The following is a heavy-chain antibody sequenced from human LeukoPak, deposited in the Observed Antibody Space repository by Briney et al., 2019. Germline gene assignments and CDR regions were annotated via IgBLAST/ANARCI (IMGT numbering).Heavy chain of an antibody. D-gene: IGHD1-26*01. CDR2: ISAYNGNT. CDR3: ARRGAQWELLPYYFDY. J-gene: IGHJ4*02. CDR1: GYTFTSYD. V-gene: IGHV1-18*01. Sequence: GASVKVSCKASGYTFTSYDISWVRQAPGQGLEWMGWISAYNGNTNYAQKLQGRVTMTTDTSTSTAYMELRSLRSDDTAVYYCARRGAQWELLPYYFDYWGQGTLVTVSS.